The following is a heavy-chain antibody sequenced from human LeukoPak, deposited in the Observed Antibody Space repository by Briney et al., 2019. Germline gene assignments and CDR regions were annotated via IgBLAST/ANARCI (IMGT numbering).Heavy chain of an antibody. CDR3: AKDSSVVVTAELDI. J-gene: IGHJ3*02. V-gene: IGHV3-9*01. D-gene: IGHD2-21*02. Sequence: GGSLRLSCAASGFTFDDYAMHWVRQAPGKGLEWVSGISWNSGSIGYADSVKGRFTISRDNAKNSLNLQMNSLRAEDTALYYCAKDSSVVVTAELDIWGQGTMVTVSS. CDR1: GFTFDDYA. CDR2: ISWNSGSI.